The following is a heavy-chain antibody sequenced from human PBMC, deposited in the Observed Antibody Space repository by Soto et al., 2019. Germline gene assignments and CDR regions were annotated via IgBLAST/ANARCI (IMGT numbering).Heavy chain of an antibody. J-gene: IGHJ5*02. CDR3: ARLPLAAAYSDANT. Sequence: PGESLKISCKGSGYSFTRYWISWVRQMPGKGLEWMGRIDPTDSYINYSPSFQGHVTISADKSISTAYLQWSSLKASDTAMYYCARLPLAAAYSDANTWGQGTLVTVSS. CDR1: GYSFTRYW. V-gene: IGHV5-10-1*01. D-gene: IGHD6-13*01. CDR2: IDPTDSYI.